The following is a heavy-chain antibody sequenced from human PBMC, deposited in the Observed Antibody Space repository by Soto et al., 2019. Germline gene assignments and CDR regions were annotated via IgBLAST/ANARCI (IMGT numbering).Heavy chain of an antibody. D-gene: IGHD3-22*01. Sequence: SVKVSCKASGGTFSSYAISWVRQAPGQGLEWMGGIIPTFGTANYAQKFQGRVTITADESTSTAYMELSSLRSEDTAVYYCARGRARAYYYDSSGYYPWAFDIWGQGTMVTVSS. V-gene: IGHV1-69*13. CDR2: IIPTFGTA. CDR1: GGTFSSYA. J-gene: IGHJ3*02. CDR3: ARGRARAYYYDSSGYYPWAFDI.